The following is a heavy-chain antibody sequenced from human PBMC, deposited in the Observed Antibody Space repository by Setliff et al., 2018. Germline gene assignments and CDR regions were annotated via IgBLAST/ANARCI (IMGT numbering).Heavy chain of an antibody. CDR1: GGSISSGSDY. J-gene: IGHJ6*03. CDR3: ARATSGWYSAYYYYMDV. V-gene: IGHV4-61*09. CDR2: IYTSGST. D-gene: IGHD6-19*01. Sequence: SETLSLTCSVSGGSISSGSDYWTWIRQPAGKGLEWIGHIYTSGSTNYNPSLKSRVTISLDTSKNQFSLNLTSVTAADTAVYYCARATSGWYSAYYYYMDVWGKGTTVTVSS.